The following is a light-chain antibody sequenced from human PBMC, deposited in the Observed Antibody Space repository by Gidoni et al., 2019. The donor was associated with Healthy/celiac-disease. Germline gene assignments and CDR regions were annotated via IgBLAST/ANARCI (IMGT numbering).Light chain of an antibody. CDR1: QSISSY. V-gene: IGKV1-39*01. CDR2: AAS. CDR3: QQSYSTPHT. J-gene: IGKJ3*01. Sequence: DIQMTQSPSSLSASVGDRVTITCRASQSISSYLNWYQQKPGKAPKLLIYAASSLQSVVPSRFSGSGAGTDFTLTISILQPEDFATYYCQQSYSTPHTFGPGTKVDIK.